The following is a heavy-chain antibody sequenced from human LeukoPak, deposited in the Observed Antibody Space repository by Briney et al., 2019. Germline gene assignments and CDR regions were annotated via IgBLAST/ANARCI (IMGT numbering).Heavy chain of an antibody. J-gene: IGHJ6*02. Sequence: PGGSLRLSCAASGFTFSSYSMNWVRQAPGKGLEWVSYISSSSSTIYYADSVKGRFTISRDNAKNSLYLQMNSLRAEDTAVYYCGGVCSGGSCYRYGMDVWGQGTTVTVSS. D-gene: IGHD2-15*01. CDR2: ISSSSSTI. CDR1: GFTFSSYS. CDR3: GGVCSGGSCYRYGMDV. V-gene: IGHV3-48*01.